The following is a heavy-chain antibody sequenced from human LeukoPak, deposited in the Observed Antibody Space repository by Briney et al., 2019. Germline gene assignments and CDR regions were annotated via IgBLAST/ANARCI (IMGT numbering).Heavy chain of an antibody. CDR3: ARVGSHYSAGGRYEDY. J-gene: IGHJ4*02. CDR1: GFTFSSYL. CDR2: INQDGSEI. D-gene: IGHD3-10*01. Sequence: GGSLRLSCAASGFTFSSYLMSWVRQAPGKRLEWVANINQDGSEIYYVDSVKGRFTISRDNAKNSVFLQMNSLRAEDTAVYYCARVGSHYSAGGRYEDYWGQGTLVTVSS. V-gene: IGHV3-7*01.